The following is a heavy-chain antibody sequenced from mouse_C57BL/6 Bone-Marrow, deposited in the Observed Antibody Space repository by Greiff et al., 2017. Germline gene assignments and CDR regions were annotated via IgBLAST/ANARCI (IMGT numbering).Heavy chain of an antibody. D-gene: IGHD1-1*01. CDR1: GYTFTSYW. V-gene: IGHV1-69*01. Sequence: QVQLQQPGAELVMPGASVKLSCKASGYTFTSYWMHWVKQRPGQGLEWIGEIDPSDSYTNYNQKFKGKSTLTVDKSSSTAYMQLSSRTSEDSAVYYCARPDYGSSGFDYWGQGTTLTVSS. CDR3: ARPDYGSSGFDY. J-gene: IGHJ2*01. CDR2: IDPSDSYT.